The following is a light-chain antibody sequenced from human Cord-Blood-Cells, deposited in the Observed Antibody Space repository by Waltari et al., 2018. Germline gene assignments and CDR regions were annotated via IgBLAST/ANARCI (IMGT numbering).Light chain of an antibody. J-gene: IGKJ2*01. Sequence: DLQMPQSPSSLSASVGDSVTITCRASQSISSYLNWYQQKPGKAPKLLIYAASSLQSGVPSRFSGSGSGTDFTLTISSLQPEDFATYYCQQSYSTPYTFGQGTKLEIK. CDR1: QSISSY. CDR2: AAS. V-gene: IGKV1-39*01. CDR3: QQSYSTPYT.